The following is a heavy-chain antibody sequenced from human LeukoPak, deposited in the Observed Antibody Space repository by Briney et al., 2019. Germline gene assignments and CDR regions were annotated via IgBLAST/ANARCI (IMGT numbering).Heavy chain of an antibody. CDR1: GGTFSSYA. D-gene: IGHD4-17*01. J-gene: IGHJ4*02. CDR2: IIPLFGTT. Sequence: ASVKVSCNASGGTFSSYAITWVRQAPGQGLEWMGGIIPLFGTTNYAQKFQGRVTITTDESTSTAYMELSSLRSEDTAVYFCASPLDYGDASGFDYWGQGTLVTVSS. V-gene: IGHV1-69*05. CDR3: ASPLDYGDASGFDY.